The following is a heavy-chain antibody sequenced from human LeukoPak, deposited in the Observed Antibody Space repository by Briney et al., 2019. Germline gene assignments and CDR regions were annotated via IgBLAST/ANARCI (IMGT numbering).Heavy chain of an antibody. CDR2: IIPNSGGT. J-gene: IGHJ5*02. Sequence: ASVKVSCRSSGYTFTGYYLHWVRQAPGQGLEWMGWIIPNSGGTNYAQKFQGRVTMTRDTSTGTVYMELSSLRYEDTAMYYCARAFPHRRLMDTTMNQHWFDPWGQGTLVTVSS. D-gene: IGHD5-18*01. V-gene: IGHV1-2*02. CDR3: ARAFPHRRLMDTTMNQHWFDP. CDR1: GYTFTGYY.